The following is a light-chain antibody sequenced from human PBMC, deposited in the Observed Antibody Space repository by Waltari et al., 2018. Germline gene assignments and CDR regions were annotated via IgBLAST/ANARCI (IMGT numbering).Light chain of an antibody. CDR2: DTS. CDR3: QQYDISPLT. J-gene: IGKJ4*01. Sequence: EIVLTQSPGTLSLSPEERATLPCRASQTVRPTSLAWYQQKPGQAPTLLIYDTSSRATGIPDRFSGSGSGTDFSLTISSLEPEDFAVYYCQQYDISPLTFGGGTKVETK. V-gene: IGKV3-20*01. CDR1: QTVRPTS.